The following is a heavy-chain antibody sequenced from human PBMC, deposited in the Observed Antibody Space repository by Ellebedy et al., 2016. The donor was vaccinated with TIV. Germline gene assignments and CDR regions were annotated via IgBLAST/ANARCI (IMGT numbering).Heavy chain of an antibody. CDR1: RFSFSSYW. J-gene: IGHJ3*02. Sequence: GESLKISCAASRFSFSSYWMSWVRQAPGKGLEWVANVNPDGRQKYHVDSVKGRFTISRDNAKNSLFLQMHSLRAEDTAVYYCATDGSYGDYRSPTHAFEMWGQGTWVTVSS. CDR3: ATDGSYGDYRSPTHAFEM. D-gene: IGHD4-17*01. CDR2: VNPDGRQK. V-gene: IGHV3-7*01.